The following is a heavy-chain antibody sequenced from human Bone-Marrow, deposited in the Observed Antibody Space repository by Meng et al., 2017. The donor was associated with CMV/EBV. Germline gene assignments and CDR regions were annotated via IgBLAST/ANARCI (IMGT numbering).Heavy chain of an antibody. CDR3: ARDRPSAFLEWFESHYFDY. J-gene: IGHJ4*02. V-gene: IGHV3-21*01. CDR1: GFTFSSYA. CDR2: ISSSSSYI. D-gene: IGHD3-3*01. Sequence: GESLKISCAASGFTFSSYAMSWVRQAPGKGLEWVSSISSSSSYIYYADSVKGRFTISRDNAKNSLYLQMNSLRAEDTAVYYCARDRPSAFLEWFESHYFDYWGQGTLVTVSS.